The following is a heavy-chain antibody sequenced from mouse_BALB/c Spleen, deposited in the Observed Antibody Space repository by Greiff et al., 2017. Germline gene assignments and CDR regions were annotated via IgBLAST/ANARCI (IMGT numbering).Heavy chain of an antibody. CDR1: GYTFTSYY. J-gene: IGHJ3*01. Sequence: QVQLQQPGAELVKPGASVKLSCKASGYTFTSYYMYWVKQRPGQGLEWIGGINPSNGGTNFNEKFKSKATLTVDKSSSTAYMQLSSLTSEDSAVYYCTRGLRRGFAYWGQGTLVTVSA. CDR3: TRGLRRGFAY. CDR2: INPSNGGT. V-gene: IGHV1S81*02. D-gene: IGHD2-2*01.